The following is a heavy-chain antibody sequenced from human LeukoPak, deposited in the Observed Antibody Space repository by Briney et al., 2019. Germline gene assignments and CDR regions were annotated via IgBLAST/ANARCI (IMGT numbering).Heavy chain of an antibody. CDR3: ARDDILTGYYKDAFDI. V-gene: IGHV4-59*12. CDR2: IYYSGST. J-gene: IGHJ3*02. D-gene: IGHD3-9*01. CDR1: GGSISSYY. Sequence: NPSETLSLTCTVSGGSISSYYWSWIRQPPGKGLEWIGYIYYSGSTNYNPSLKSRVTISVDTSKNQFSLKLSSVTAADTAVYYCARDDILTGYYKDAFDIWGQGTMVTVSS.